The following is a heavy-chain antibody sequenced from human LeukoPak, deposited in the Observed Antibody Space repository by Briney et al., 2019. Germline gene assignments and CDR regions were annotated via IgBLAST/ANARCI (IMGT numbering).Heavy chain of an antibody. CDR1: GFTFGGYG. D-gene: IGHD3-22*01. V-gene: IGHV3-33*06. J-gene: IGHJ4*02. Sequence: GRSLRLSCSASGFTFGGYGMHWVRQVPGKGLEWVAVICYDGGKKYYADSVKGRFTISRDNSKNTLYLQMNSLRAEDTAVYYCAKTPFYYDSSGYYLDYWGQGTLVPVSS. CDR2: ICYDGGKK. CDR3: AKTPFYYDSSGYYLDY.